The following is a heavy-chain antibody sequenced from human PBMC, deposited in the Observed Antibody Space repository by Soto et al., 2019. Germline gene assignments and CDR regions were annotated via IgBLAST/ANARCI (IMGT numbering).Heavy chain of an antibody. V-gene: IGHV3-23*01. D-gene: IGHD2-2*02. CDR1: GFTFSDYA. Sequence: EVQLLDSGGGLVQPGGSLRLSCTASGFTFSDYAMSWVRQPPGKGLEWVSVISAGGSTYYADSVKGRFTVSRANSKNTLYLQMNRLRAEDSAVYYCANVPIWCSSTSCYTEGFDYWGQGTVVTVSS. CDR3: ANVPIWCSSTSCYTEGFDY. J-gene: IGHJ4*02. CDR2: ISAGGST.